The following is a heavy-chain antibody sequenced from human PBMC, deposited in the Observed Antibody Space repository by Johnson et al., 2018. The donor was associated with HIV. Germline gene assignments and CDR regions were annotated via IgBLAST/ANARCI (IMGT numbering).Heavy chain of an antibody. D-gene: IGHD3-10*01. Sequence: QVQLVESGGGVVQPGRSLRLSCAASGFTFSSFAMHWVRQGPGKGLEWVAVSSSDESNKYYLDSVNGRFSISRYNSRKTLYLQMSSLRAEDTAMYFCAREGYYASRGTFDIWGQGTMVTVSS. CDR1: GFTFSSFA. CDR3: AREGYYASRGTFDI. CDR2: SSSDESNK. V-gene: IGHV3-30*04. J-gene: IGHJ3*02.